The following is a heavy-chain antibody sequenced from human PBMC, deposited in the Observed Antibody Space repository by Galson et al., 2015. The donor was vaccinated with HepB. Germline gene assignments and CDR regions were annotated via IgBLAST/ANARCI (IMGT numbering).Heavy chain of an antibody. V-gene: IGHV3-15*01. CDR3: TTEELMERVPAAIASYYYYGMDV. J-gene: IGHJ6*02. D-gene: IGHD2-2*01. CDR2: IKSKTDGGTT. Sequence: SLRLSCAASGFTFSNAWMSWVRQAPGKGLEWVGRIKSKTDGGTTDYAAPVKGRFTISRDDSKNTLYLQMNSLKTEDTAVYYCTTEELMERVPAAIASYYYYGMDVWGQGTTVTVSS. CDR1: GFTFSNAW.